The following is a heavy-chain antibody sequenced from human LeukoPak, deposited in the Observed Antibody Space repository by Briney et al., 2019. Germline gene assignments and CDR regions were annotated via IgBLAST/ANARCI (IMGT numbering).Heavy chain of an antibody. CDR2: IHSTGST. CDR1: GGSISTYY. D-gene: IGHD5-24*01. J-gene: IGHJ4*02. V-gene: IGHV4-59*01. CDR3: ARVARDGYLAYYFDY. Sequence: SETLSLTCAVSGGSISTYYWSWIRQPPGKGPEWIAYIHSTGSTNYNPSLKSRVAISADTSKNQFSLTLRLATAADTAVYYCARVARDGYLAYYFDYWGQGILVTVSS.